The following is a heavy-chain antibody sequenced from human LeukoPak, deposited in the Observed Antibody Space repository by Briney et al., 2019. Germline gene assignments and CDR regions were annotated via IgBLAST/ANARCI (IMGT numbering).Heavy chain of an antibody. CDR1: GGTFSSYT. CDR2: IIPILGIA. D-gene: IGHD2-21*01. Sequence: SVKVSCKASGGTFSSYTISWVRQAPGQGLEWMGRIIPILGIANYARKFQGRVTITADKSTSTAYMELSSLRSEDTAVYYCARDSRLAYCGGDCSDAFDIWGQGTMVTVSS. V-gene: IGHV1-69*04. CDR3: ARDSRLAYCGGDCSDAFDI. J-gene: IGHJ3*02.